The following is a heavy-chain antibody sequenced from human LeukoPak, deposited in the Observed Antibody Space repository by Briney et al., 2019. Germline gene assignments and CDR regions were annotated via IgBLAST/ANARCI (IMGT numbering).Heavy chain of an antibody. D-gene: IGHD3-22*01. CDR3: AKDPWYYYDSSGYYRDYYYDMDV. V-gene: IGHV3-23*01. J-gene: IGHJ6*02. CDR1: GFTFSSYA. CDR2: ISGSGGST. Sequence: GGSLRLSCAASGFTFSSYAMSWVRQAPGKGLEWVSAISGSGGSTYYADSVKGRFTISRDSSKNTLYLQMNSLRAEDTAVYYCAKDPWYYYDSSGYYRDYYYDMDVWGQGTTVTVSS.